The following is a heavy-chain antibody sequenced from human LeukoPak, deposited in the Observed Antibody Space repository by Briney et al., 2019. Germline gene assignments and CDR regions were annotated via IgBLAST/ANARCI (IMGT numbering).Heavy chain of an antibody. CDR1: GGSVPNFY. J-gene: IGHJ4*02. V-gene: IGHV4-59*02. CDR2: IYNSGSI. D-gene: IGHD6-19*01. CDR3: ASATVAGAFDF. Sequence: SETLSLTCTVSGGSVPNFYWNWIRQSLGKRLEWIGYIYNSGSINYNPSLKSRVAISEDTSKNQFSLKLSSVTAADTAVYYCASATVAGAFDFWGQGTLVTVPS.